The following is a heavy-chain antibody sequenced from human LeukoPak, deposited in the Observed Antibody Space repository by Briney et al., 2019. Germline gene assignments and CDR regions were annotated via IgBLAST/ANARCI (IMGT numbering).Heavy chain of an antibody. D-gene: IGHD3-16*02. CDR1: GGSFSGYY. J-gene: IGHJ4*02. CDR3: ASTAYVWGSYRRFENY. V-gene: IGHV4-34*01. Sequence: ASETLSLTCAVYGGSFSGYYWSWIRQPPGKGLEWIGEINHSGSTNYNSSLKSRVTISVDTSKNQFSLKLSSVTAADTAVYYCASTAYVWGSYRRFENYWGQGTLVTVSS. CDR2: INHSGST.